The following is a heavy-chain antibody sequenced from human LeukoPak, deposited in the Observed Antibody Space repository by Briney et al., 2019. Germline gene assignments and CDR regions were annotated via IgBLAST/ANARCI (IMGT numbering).Heavy chain of an antibody. V-gene: IGHV3-30*02. J-gene: IGHJ4*02. CDR2: IRSDGSNK. Sequence: GGSLRLSCAASGFTFSTYGIHWVRQAPGKGLEWVAFIRSDGSNKYYPDSVKGRFTISRDNSKNTVYLQMNSLRAEDTAVYYCANDHPLTGTTLGFDYWGQGTLVTVSS. CDR3: ANDHPLTGTTLGFDY. D-gene: IGHD1-20*01. CDR1: GFTFSTYG.